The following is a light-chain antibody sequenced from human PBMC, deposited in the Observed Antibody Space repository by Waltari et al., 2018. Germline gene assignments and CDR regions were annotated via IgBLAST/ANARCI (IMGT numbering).Light chain of an antibody. V-gene: IGLV1-40*01. CDR3: QSYDTSLSVV. J-gene: IGLJ3*02. Sequence: QSVLTQPPSVSGAPGQRVTISCTGCGSNIGAGHDVPWYQQLPRAAPKLLIYGSSTRPLGVPDRFFGSTSGTSASLAITGLQAEDEADYYCQSYDTSLSVVFGGGTKLTVL. CDR2: GSS. CDR1: GSNIGAGHD.